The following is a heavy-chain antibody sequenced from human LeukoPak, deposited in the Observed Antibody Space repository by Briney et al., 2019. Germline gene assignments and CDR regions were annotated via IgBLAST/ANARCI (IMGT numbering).Heavy chain of an antibody. D-gene: IGHD2-8*01. Sequence: SSETLSLTCTVSGGSISSYYWSWIRQPPGEGLEWIGYIYYSGSTNYNPSLESRVTISVDTSKNQFSLKLSSVTAADTAVYYCARDTCTNGVCSLDYWGQGTLVTVSS. V-gene: IGHV4-59*01. CDR3: ARDTCTNGVCSLDY. J-gene: IGHJ4*02. CDR1: GGSISSYY. CDR2: IYYSGST.